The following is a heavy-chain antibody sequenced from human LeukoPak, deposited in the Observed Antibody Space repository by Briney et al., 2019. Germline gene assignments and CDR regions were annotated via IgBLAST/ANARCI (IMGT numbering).Heavy chain of an antibody. D-gene: IGHD2-2*03. CDR2: ISSSTSYI. J-gene: IGHJ3*02. CDR3: ARHGSAQDAFDI. CDR1: GFTFSSYS. Sequence: KTGGSLRLSCAASGFTFSSYSMNWVRQAPGKELEWVSSISSSTSYIYYADSVKGRFTISRDNAKNSLYLQMNSLRAEDTAVYYCARHGSAQDAFDIWGQGTMVTVSS. V-gene: IGHV3-21*01.